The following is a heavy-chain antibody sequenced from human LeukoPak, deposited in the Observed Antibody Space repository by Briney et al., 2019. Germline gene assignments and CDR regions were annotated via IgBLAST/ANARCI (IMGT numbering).Heavy chain of an antibody. CDR2: INSGGST. D-gene: IGHD6-13*01. CDR1: GFTFSTYA. V-gene: IGHV3-23*01. J-gene: IGHJ3*02. Sequence: GGSLRLSCAASGFTFSTYAMSWVRQAPGKGLEWVSAINSGGSTYYADSLKGRFTISRDNSKNTLYLQMNSLRADDTAVYYCAKDWPSEWQQLPDYDAFDIWGQGTMVAVSS. CDR3: AKDWPSEWQQLPDYDAFDI.